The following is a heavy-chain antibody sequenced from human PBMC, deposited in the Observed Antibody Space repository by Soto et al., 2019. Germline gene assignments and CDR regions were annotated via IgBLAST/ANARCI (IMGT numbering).Heavy chain of an antibody. V-gene: IGHV1-69*13. CDR1: GGTFSSYG. D-gene: IGHD6-19*01. J-gene: IGHJ5*02. CDR2: IIPLFGPT. CDR3: ARAHGSSWYNWFDP. Sequence: SVKVSCKAYGGTFSSYGISWVRQAPGQGLEWMGGIIPLFGPTNFAHKFKGRVTITADESTSTVYMELSSLRFEDTAIYYCARAHGSSWYNWFDPWGQGTLVTVSS.